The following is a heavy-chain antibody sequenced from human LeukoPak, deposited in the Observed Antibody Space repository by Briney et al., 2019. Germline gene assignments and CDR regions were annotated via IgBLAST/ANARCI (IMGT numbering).Heavy chain of an antibody. CDR1: GYTFTGYY. D-gene: IGHD3-3*01. CDR3: AREGDFWSAYTSYYYYYMDV. Sequence: GASVKVSCKASGYTFTGYYMHWVRQAPGQGLEWMGWINPNSGGTNYAQKFQGRVTMTRDTSISTAYMELSRLRSDDTAVYYCAREGDFWSAYTSYYYYYMDVWGKGTTVTVSS. V-gene: IGHV1-2*02. J-gene: IGHJ6*03. CDR2: INPNSGGT.